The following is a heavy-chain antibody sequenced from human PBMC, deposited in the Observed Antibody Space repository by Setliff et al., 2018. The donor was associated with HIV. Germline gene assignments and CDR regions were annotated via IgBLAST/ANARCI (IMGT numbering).Heavy chain of an antibody. V-gene: IGHV1-69*13. CDR2: IIPIARAP. CDR3: ARGPLYGYDRGYFDY. J-gene: IGHJ4*01. D-gene: IGHD5-12*01. Sequence: ASVKVSCKASGGIFNTYGMNWVRQAPGQGLEWMGGIIPIARAPNYAQKFQDRVTITADESTTTVYMEVRSLKSEDTALYYCARGPLYGYDRGYFDYWGHGTLVTVSS. CDR1: GGIFNTYG.